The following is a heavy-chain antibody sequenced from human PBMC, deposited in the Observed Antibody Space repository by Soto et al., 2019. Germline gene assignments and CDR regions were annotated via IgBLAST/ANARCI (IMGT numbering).Heavy chain of an antibody. Sequence: QVQLVQSGAEVKKPGSSVKVSCKASGGTFSSYAISWVRQAPGQGLEWMGGIIPIFGTANYAQKFQGRVTVTEDEATSTADRELSSLRSEDTAVYYCARQVGSGNRWWWFDPWGQGTLVTVSS. J-gene: IGHJ5*02. V-gene: IGHV1-69*12. CDR3: ARQVGSGNRWWWFDP. D-gene: IGHD6-19*01. CDR1: GGTFSSYA. CDR2: IIPIFGTA.